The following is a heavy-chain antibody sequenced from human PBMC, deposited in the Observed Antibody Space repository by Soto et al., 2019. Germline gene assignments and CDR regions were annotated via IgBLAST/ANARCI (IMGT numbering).Heavy chain of an antibody. CDR3: ARLYYDSSGSPYYFDY. CDR1: GGSISSYY. Sequence: PSETLSLTCTVSGGSISSYYWSWIRQPPGKGLEWIGYIYYSGSTNYNPPLKSRVTISVDTSKNQFSLKLSSVTAADTAVYYCARLYYDSSGSPYYFDYWGQGTLVTVSS. J-gene: IGHJ4*02. V-gene: IGHV4-59*01. CDR2: IYYSGST. D-gene: IGHD3-22*01.